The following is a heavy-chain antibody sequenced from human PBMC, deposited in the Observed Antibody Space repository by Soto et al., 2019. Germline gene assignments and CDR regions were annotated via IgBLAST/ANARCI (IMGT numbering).Heavy chain of an antibody. CDR2: LNEDGTET. CDR1: GFTFRSFW. V-gene: IGHV3-7*03. Sequence: PGGSLRLSCAASGFTFRSFWMYWVRQAPGKGPEWVANLNEDGTETDYVDSVKGRFTISRDNAKNSLYLQMNNLKADDTAMYYCTRGSGHWGQGTLVTVSS. CDR3: TRGSGH. J-gene: IGHJ4*02. D-gene: IGHD3-10*01.